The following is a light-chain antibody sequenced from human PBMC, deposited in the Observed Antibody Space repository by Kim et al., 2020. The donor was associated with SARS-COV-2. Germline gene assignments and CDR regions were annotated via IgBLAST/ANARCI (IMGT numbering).Light chain of an antibody. CDR2: DVT. J-gene: IGLJ1*01. CDR3: CSYAGSPPYV. Sequence: QSALTQPRSVSGSPGQSVTISCTRTSSDVGGYDYVSWYQQHPGKAPKLIIYDVTKRPSGVPDRFSGSKSGNTASLTISGLQAEDESDYYCCSYAGSPPYVFGTGTKVTVL. CDR1: SSDVGGYDY. V-gene: IGLV2-11*01.